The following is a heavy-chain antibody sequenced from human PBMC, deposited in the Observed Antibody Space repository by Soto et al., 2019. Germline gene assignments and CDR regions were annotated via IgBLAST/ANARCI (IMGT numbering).Heavy chain of an antibody. V-gene: IGHV4-34*01. Sequence: KTSETLSLTCAVYGGSFSGYYWSWIRQPPGKGLEWIGEINHSGSTNYNPSLKSRVTISVDTSKNQFSLKLSSVTAADTAVYYCARDPGYSYGYEGYYYYYGMDVWGQGTTVTVSS. J-gene: IGHJ6*02. D-gene: IGHD5-18*01. CDR3: ARDPGYSYGYEGYYYYYGMDV. CDR1: GGSFSGYY. CDR2: INHSGST.